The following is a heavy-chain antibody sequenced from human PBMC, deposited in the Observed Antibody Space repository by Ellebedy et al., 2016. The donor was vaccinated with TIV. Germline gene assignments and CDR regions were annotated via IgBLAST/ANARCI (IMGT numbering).Heavy chain of an antibody. CDR2: MNPSSGNT. D-gene: IGHD3-10*01. V-gene: IGHV1-8*02. CDR1: GYTFNTYD. Sequence: AASVKVSCQTSGYTFNTYDINWARQAPGQGLEWLGWMNPSSGNTGSAQKFQGRVTMTRNNSISTAYMELSSLTSEDTAVYYCARGSGSYAWFDTWGQGTLVTVSS. J-gene: IGHJ5*02. CDR3: ARGSGSYAWFDT.